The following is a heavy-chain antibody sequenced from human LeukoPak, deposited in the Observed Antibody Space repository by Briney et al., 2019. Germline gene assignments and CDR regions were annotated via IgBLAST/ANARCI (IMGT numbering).Heavy chain of an antibody. J-gene: IGHJ4*02. V-gene: IGHV3-66*01. CDR2: TYSGGVT. CDR1: GFTFSSYS. CDR3: ARVHWGTTRYLDY. Sequence: GSSLRLSCAASGFTFSSYSMNWVRQVPGKGLEWVSVTYSGGVTDYADSMKGRFTISRDDSKNTVYLQMSSLRVEDTAVYFCARVHWGTTRYLDYWGQGTLVTVSS. D-gene: IGHD1-1*01.